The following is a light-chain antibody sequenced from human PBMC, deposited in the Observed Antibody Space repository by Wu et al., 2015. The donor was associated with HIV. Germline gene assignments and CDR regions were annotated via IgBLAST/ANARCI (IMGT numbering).Light chain of an antibody. CDR3: QRYGYGTSLL. Sequence: EIVMTQSPATLSVSPGERATLSCRASQSVSSNLAWYQQKPGQAPRLLIYGASTRATGIPARFSGSGAGTDFTLIISSLEPEDFAIYYCQRYGYGTSLLFGGGTKVEIK. CDR2: GAS. V-gene: IGKV3-15*01. CDR1: QSVSSN. J-gene: IGKJ4*01.